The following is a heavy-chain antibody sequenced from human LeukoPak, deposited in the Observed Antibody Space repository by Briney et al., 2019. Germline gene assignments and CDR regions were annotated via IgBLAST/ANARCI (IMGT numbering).Heavy chain of an antibody. CDR1: GFTFSSYE. Sequence: GGSLRLSCAASGFTFSSYEMNWVRQAPGKGLEWVSYISSSGSTIYYADSVKGRFTISRDNAKNSLYLQMNSLRAEDTAVYYCATRLMGNFDYWGQGTLVTVSS. V-gene: IGHV3-48*03. J-gene: IGHJ4*02. D-gene: IGHD7-27*01. CDR2: ISSSGSTI. CDR3: ATRLMGNFDY.